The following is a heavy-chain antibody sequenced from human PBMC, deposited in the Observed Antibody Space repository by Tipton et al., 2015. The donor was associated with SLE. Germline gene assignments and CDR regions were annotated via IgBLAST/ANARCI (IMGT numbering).Heavy chain of an antibody. CDR3: ARGSQTPLDY. Sequence: TLSLTCVVYGGSFSGYFWSWIRQPPGKGLEWIGEINHGGSTNHNSSLKSRVTLSVDTSKSQFSLRLSSVTAADTGVYYCARGSQTPLDYWGQGTLVSVSS. J-gene: IGHJ4*02. CDR2: INHGGST. V-gene: IGHV4-34*01. CDR1: GGSFSGYF.